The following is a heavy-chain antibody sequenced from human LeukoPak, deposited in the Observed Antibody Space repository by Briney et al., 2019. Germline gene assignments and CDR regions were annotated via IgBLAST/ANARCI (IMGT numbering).Heavy chain of an antibody. Sequence: GGSLRLSCAASGFTFSGYWLSWVRQAPGKGLEWVANIKQDGSEKYYVDSVKGRFTISRDNAKNSLYLQMNSLRAEDTAVYYCAREWLPYAFDIWGQGTMVTVSS. D-gene: IGHD6-19*01. CDR2: IKQDGSEK. J-gene: IGHJ3*02. CDR1: GFTFSGYW. V-gene: IGHV3-7*01. CDR3: AREWLPYAFDI.